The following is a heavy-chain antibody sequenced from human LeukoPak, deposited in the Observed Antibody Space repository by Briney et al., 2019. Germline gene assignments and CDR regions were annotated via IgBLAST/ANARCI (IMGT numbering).Heavy chain of an antibody. CDR3: TRHTDKYFSGAGCYVYNFYGMDV. J-gene: IGHJ6*02. CDR2: IRRKANSYMP. CDR1: GFSLSRSA. D-gene: IGHD2-15*01. V-gene: IGHV3-73*01. Sequence: GGSLKLPCAASGFSLSRSAMHWVRQASGRGLEWLGRIRRKANSYMPVYAESVNGRFIIYRDDSRNTAYLEMNSLQIEDTAVYYCTRHTDKYFSGAGCYVYNFYGMDVWGQGTTVTVSS.